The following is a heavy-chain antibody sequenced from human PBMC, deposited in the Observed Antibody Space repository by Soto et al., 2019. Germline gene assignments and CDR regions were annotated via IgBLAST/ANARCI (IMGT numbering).Heavy chain of an antibody. CDR1: GFTFSSYA. Sequence: GGSLRLSCAASGFTFSSYAMHWVRQAPGKGLERVAVISYDGSNKYYADSVKGRFTISRDNSKNTLYLQMNSLRAEDTAVYYCARGVATILPYYYYGMDVWGQGTTVTVSS. V-gene: IGHV3-30-3*01. J-gene: IGHJ6*02. CDR3: ARGVATILPYYYYGMDV. D-gene: IGHD5-12*01. CDR2: ISYDGSNK.